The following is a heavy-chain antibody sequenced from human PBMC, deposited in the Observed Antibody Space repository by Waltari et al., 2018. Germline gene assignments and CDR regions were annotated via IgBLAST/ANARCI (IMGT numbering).Heavy chain of an antibody. Sequence: QVQLQQWGAGLLKPSETLSLTCAVYGGSFSGYYWSWIRQPPGKGLEWIGEINHSGRTNYNPPLKSRVTISVDTSKNQFSLKLSSVTAADTAVYYCARNVDSGSPDYWGQGTLVTVSS. V-gene: IGHV4-34*01. D-gene: IGHD3-10*01. CDR1: GGSFSGYY. CDR3: ARNVDSGSPDY. CDR2: INHSGRT. J-gene: IGHJ4*02.